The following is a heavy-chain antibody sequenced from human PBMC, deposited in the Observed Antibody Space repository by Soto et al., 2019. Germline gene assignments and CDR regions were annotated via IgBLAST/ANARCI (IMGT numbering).Heavy chain of an antibody. CDR2: IIPILGIA. J-gene: IGHJ4*02. V-gene: IGHV1-69*02. CDR3: TRKPPGCLDY. Sequence: QVQLVQSGAEVKKPGSSVKVSCKASGGTFSSYTISWVRQAPGQGLEWMGRIIPILGIANYAQKFQGRVTITADKSTSTAYMELSRLRSEDSVVYYCTRKPPGCLDYWGQGTLVTVSS. CDR1: GGTFSSYT.